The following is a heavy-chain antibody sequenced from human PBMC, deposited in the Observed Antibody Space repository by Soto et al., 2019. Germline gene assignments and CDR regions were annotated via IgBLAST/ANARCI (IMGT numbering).Heavy chain of an antibody. CDR3: ARGPTPYYDFRSGYRHYYYYMDV. V-gene: IGHV4-34*01. Sequence: SETLSLTCAVYGGSFSGYYWSWIRQPPGKGLEWIGEINHSGSTNYNPSLKSRVTISVDTSKNQFSLKLSSVTAADTAVYYCARGPTPYYDFRSGYRHYYYYMDVWGKGTTVTVSS. CDR1: GGSFSGYY. CDR2: INHSGST. D-gene: IGHD3-3*01. J-gene: IGHJ6*03.